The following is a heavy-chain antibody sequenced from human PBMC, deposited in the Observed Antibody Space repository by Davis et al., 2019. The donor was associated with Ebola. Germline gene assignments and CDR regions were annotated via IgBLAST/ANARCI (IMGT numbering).Heavy chain of an antibody. J-gene: IGHJ4*02. CDR3: ARAQFPTASDH. CDR1: GGTFSSYT. CDR2: INPHNGNT. V-gene: IGHV1-18*01. Sequence: ASVKVSCKASGGTFSSYTISWVRQAPGQGLEWMGWINPHNGNTNYAQNVQGRVTMTTETSTSTAYMEVGSLKSDDTAVYYCARAQFPTASDHWGQGTLVTVSS. D-gene: IGHD5-24*01.